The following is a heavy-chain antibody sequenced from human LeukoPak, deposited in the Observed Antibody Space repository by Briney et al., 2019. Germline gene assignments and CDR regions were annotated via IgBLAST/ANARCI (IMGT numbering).Heavy chain of an antibody. Sequence: GASVKVSCTASGYTFTGHYLHWVRQAPGQGLEWMGWINPKNAGTNFAQRFQGRVTMTRDTSISTVYMELSRLRSDDTALYYCARTLYIAAVPGGFDYWGQGSLVTVSS. CDR2: INPKNAGT. J-gene: IGHJ4*02. CDR1: GYTFTGHY. CDR3: ARTLYIAAVPGGFDY. D-gene: IGHD6-13*01. V-gene: IGHV1-2*02.